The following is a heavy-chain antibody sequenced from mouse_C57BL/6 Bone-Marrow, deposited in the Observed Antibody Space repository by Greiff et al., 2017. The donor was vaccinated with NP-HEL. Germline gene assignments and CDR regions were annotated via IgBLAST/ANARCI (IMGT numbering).Heavy chain of an antibody. CDR3: ASHGYYLYAMDY. CDR1: GFSLTSYG. Sequence: QVQLKQSGPGLVAPSQSLSITCTVSGFSLTSYGVHWVRQPPGKGLEWLVVIWSDGSTTYNSALKSRLSISKDNSKSQVFLKMNSLQTDDTAMYYCASHGYYLYAMDYWGQGTSVTVSS. CDR2: IWSDGST. D-gene: IGHD2-3*01. J-gene: IGHJ4*01. V-gene: IGHV2-6*03.